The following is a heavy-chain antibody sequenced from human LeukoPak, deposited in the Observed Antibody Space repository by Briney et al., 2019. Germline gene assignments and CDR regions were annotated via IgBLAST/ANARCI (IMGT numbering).Heavy chain of an antibody. CDR1: GGSFSGYY. V-gene: IGHV4-34*01. CDR2: INHSGST. CDR3: ARGRAVRRLNWFDP. J-gene: IGHJ5*02. Sequence: KPSETLSLTCAVYGGSFSGYYWSWIRQPPGKGLEWIGEINHSGSTNYNPSHKSRVTISVDTSKNQFSLKLSSVTAADTAVYYCARGRAVRRLNWFDPWGQGTLVTVSS. D-gene: IGHD4-11*01.